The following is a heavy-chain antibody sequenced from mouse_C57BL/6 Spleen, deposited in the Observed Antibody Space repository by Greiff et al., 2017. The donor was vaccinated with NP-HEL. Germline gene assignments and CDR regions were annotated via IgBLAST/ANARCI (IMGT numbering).Heavy chain of an antibody. Sequence: VQLQQSGPGLVQPSQSLSITCTVSGFSLTSYGVHWVRQSPGKGLEWLGVIWSGGSTDYNAAFISRLSISKDNSKSQVFFKMNSLQADDTAIYYCAISPYYGGYYAMDYWGQGTSVTVSS. J-gene: IGHJ4*01. D-gene: IGHD1-1*01. V-gene: IGHV2-2*01. CDR1: GFSLTSYG. CDR2: IWSGGST. CDR3: AISPYYGGYYAMDY.